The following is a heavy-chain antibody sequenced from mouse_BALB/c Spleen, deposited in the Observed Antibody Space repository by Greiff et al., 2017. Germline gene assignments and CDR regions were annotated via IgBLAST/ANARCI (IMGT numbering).Heavy chain of an antibody. V-gene: IGHV1-54*03. Sequence: VQLQQSGAELVRPGTSVKVSCKASGYAFTNYLIEWVKQRPGQGLEWIGVINPGSGGTNYKEKFKGKATLTADKSANTAYMQLSSLTSDDAAVYSCAIDHGYGFAYWGQGTLVTVSA. CDR1: GYAFTNYL. CDR3: AIDHGYGFAY. D-gene: IGHD1-2*01. CDR2: INPGSGGT. J-gene: IGHJ3*01.